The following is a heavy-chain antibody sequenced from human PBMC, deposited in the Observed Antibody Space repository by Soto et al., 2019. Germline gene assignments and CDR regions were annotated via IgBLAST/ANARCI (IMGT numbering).Heavy chain of an antibody. CDR1: GFTFSSYA. D-gene: IGHD2-8*01. CDR3: AKIMVMVYATRPYYYGMDV. V-gene: IGHV3-23*01. Sequence: PGGSLRLSCAASGFTFSSYAMSWVRQAPGKGLEWVSAISGSGGSTYYADSVKGRFTISRDNSKNTLYLQMNSLRAEDTAVYYCAKIMVMVYATRPYYYGMDVWGQGTTVTVSS. CDR2: ISGSGGST. J-gene: IGHJ6*02.